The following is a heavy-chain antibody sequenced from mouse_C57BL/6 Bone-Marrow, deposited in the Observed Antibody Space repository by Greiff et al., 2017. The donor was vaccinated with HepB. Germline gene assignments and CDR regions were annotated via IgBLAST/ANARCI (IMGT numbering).Heavy chain of an antibody. D-gene: IGHD1-1*01. Sequence: QVTLKESGPGILQPSQTLSLTCSFSGFSLSTFGMGVGWIRQPSGKGLEWLAHIWWDDDKYYNPALKSRRTISKDTSKNQVFLKIANVDTADTATYYCARPYYGSSYGWYFDVWGTGTTVTVSS. CDR3: ARPYYGSSYGWYFDV. CDR2: IWWDDDK. CDR1: GFSLSTFGMG. J-gene: IGHJ1*03. V-gene: IGHV8-8*01.